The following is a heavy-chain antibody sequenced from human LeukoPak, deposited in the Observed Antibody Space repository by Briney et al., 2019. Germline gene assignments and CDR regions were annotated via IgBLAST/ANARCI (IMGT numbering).Heavy chain of an antibody. CDR3: AREGLISRYCSSTSCYFDY. CDR2: IYTSGST. Sequence: SETLSLTCTVSGGSISSYYWSWIRQPAGKGLEWIGRIYTSGSTNYNPSLKSRVTISVDRSKNQFSLKLSSVTAADTAVYYCAREGLISRYCSSTSCYFDYWGQGTLVTVSS. J-gene: IGHJ4*02. V-gene: IGHV4-4*07. CDR1: GGSISSYY. D-gene: IGHD2-2*01.